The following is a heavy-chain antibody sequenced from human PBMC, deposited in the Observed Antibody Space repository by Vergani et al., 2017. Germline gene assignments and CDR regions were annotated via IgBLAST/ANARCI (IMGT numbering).Heavy chain of an antibody. CDR3: AGNDRPYDFWSAYWSGGAWFDT. D-gene: IGHD3-3*01. CDR2: VSYSGNT. CDR1: GCSISSHTYY. V-gene: IGHV4-31*03. Sequence: QVQLQESGPGLVKPSQTLSLTCTVSGCSISSHTYYWTWIRQHPGKGLEWVGYVSYSGNTYYNPSLKSRLTISLGPSKNQFSLKLTSVTAADTAVYYCAGNDRPYDFWSAYWSGGAWFDTWGQGTLVTVSS. J-gene: IGHJ5*02.